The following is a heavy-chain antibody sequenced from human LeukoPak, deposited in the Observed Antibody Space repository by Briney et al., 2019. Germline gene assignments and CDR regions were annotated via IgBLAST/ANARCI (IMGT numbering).Heavy chain of an antibody. CDR1: GGTFSKFA. Sequence: EASVKVCFKPSGGTFSKFAISWVRQAPGQGLEWVGGFIPILGTSNSAEKFQGRLTVTKDEFTGTAYMELSTLRSEDTAVYYCATDLADATYGFDIWGQGTMVTVSS. CDR2: FIPILGTS. J-gene: IGHJ3*02. V-gene: IGHV1-69*05. CDR3: ATDLADATYGFDI. D-gene: IGHD6-13*01.